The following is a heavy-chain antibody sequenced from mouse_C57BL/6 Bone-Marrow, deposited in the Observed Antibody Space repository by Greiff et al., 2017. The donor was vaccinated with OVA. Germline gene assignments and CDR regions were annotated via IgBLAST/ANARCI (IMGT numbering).Heavy chain of an antibody. CDR1: GFSLTSYG. CDR2: IWSGGST. J-gene: IGHJ2*01. D-gene: IGHD2-4*01. CDR3: ARKGDDYDEYYFDY. Sequence: VQLQQSGPGLVQPSQSLSITRTVSGFSLTSYGVHWVRQSPGKGLEWLGVIWSGGSTDYNAAFISRLSISKDNSKSQVFFKMNSLQADDTAIYYCARKGDDYDEYYFDYWGQGTTLTVSS. V-gene: IGHV2-2*01.